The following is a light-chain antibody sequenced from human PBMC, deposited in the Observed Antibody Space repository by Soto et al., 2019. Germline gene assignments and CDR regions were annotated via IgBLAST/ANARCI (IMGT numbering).Light chain of an antibody. V-gene: IGLV2-14*01. J-gene: IGLJ2*01. CDR2: EVT. CDR3: SSYTSSNTLVV. CDR1: GSDIGGYNY. Sequence: QSVLTQPASVSGSPGQSLTISCTGTGSDIGGYNYVSWYQQHPGEAPKLMIYEVTNRPSGVSNRFSGSKSGNTASLTISGLQPEDEANYFCSSYTSSNTLVVFGGGTKLTVL.